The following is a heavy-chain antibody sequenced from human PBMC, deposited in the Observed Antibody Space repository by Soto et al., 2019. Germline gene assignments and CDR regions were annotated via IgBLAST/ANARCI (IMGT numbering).Heavy chain of an antibody. CDR2: IYHTGST. CDR3: ARGGGCISTTCSFPLDAFDI. V-gene: IGHV4-30-2*01. CDR1: GGSISSGSYS. Sequence: QLQLQESGSGLVKPSQTLSLTCAVSGGSISSGSYSWSWIRQPPGKGLEWLGYIYHTGSTSYNPSLESRVTMSVDRSKNQFSLKLNSVTAADTAVYYCARGGGCISTTCSFPLDAFDIWGQGTMVTVSS. D-gene: IGHD2-2*01. J-gene: IGHJ3*02.